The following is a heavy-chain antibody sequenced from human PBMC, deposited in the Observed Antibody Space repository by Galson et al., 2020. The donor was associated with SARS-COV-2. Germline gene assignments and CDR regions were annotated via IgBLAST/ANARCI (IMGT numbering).Heavy chain of an antibody. CDR1: GGSISSYY. CDR3: ARDSQLGPTRYNWFDP. D-gene: IGHD6-6*01. J-gene: IGHJ5*02. V-gene: IGHV4-59*01. CDR2: IYYSGST. Sequence: SETLSLTCTVSGGSISSYYWSWIRQPPGKGLEWIGYIYYSGSTNYNPSLKSRVTISVDTSKNQFSLKLSSVTAADTAVYYCARDSQLGPTRYNWFDPWGQGTLVTVSS.